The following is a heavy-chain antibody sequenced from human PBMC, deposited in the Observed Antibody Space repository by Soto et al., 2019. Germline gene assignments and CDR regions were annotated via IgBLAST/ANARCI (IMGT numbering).Heavy chain of an antibody. J-gene: IGHJ4*02. Sequence: QVQLVESGGGVVQPGRSLRLSCAASGFTFSSYGMHWVRQAPGKGLEWVAVISYDGSNKYYADSVKGRFTTSRDNDKNTLYQKMNSLREEDTAVYYCAKDQDSRLTTWFGYHFDYWGQGTLVTVSS. V-gene: IGHV3-30*18. CDR1: GFTFSSYG. CDR3: AKDQDSRLTTWFGYHFDY. CDR2: ISYDGSNK. D-gene: IGHD3-10*01.